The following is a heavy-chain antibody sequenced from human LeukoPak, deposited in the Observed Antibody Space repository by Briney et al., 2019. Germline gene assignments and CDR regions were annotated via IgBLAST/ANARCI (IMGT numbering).Heavy chain of an antibody. Sequence: SETLSLTCTVSGGSISSYYWSWIRQPPGKGLEWIGYTYYSGSTNYNPSLKSRVTISVDTSKNQFSLKLSSVTAADTAVYYCARHGPPTYYYGSGSYGAFDIWGQGTMVTVSS. D-gene: IGHD3-10*01. V-gene: IGHV4-59*08. CDR3: ARHGPPTYYYGSGSYGAFDI. CDR2: TYYSGST. CDR1: GGSISSYY. J-gene: IGHJ3*02.